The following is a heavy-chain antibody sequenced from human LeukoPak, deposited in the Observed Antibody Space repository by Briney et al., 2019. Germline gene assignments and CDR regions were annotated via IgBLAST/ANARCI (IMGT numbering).Heavy chain of an antibody. CDR3: ARYGGTYFDT. V-gene: IGHV4-59*08. CDR1: GGSISPYY. J-gene: IGHJ3*02. Sequence: PSETLSFTCTVSGGSISPYYWSWIRQPPGKGLEWIGYIQYSGSTSYNPSLKSRVTISVDTSKNQFSLKLSSVTAADSAVYSCARYGGTYFDTWGQGTMVTVSS. CDR2: IQYSGST. D-gene: IGHD3-10*01.